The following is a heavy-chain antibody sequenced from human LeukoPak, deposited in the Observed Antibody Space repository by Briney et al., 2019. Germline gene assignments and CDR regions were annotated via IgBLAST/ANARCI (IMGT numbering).Heavy chain of an antibody. Sequence: GGSLRLSCAASGFTFSSYSMNWVRQAPGKGLEWVSSISSSSTYIYYADSVKGRFTISRDNAKNSLYLQMNSLRAEDTAVYYCARDLRSSGWYYFDYWGQGTLVAVSS. V-gene: IGHV3-21*01. J-gene: IGHJ4*02. D-gene: IGHD6-19*01. CDR3: ARDLRSSGWYYFDY. CDR2: ISSSSTYI. CDR1: GFTFSSYS.